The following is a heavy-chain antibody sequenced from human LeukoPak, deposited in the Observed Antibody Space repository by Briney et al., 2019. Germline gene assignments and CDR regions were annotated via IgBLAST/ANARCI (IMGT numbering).Heavy chain of an antibody. Sequence: GRSLRLSCAASGFTFSSYGMHWVRQAPGKGLEWLAVIWYDGSNIYYADPVKGRFAISRDNSKNTLYLQINSLRAEDTAVYYCGAAYSGSSPFDYWGQGTLVTVSS. J-gene: IGHJ4*02. CDR2: IWYDGSNI. D-gene: IGHD1-26*01. V-gene: IGHV3-33*01. CDR3: GAAYSGSSPFDY. CDR1: GFTFSSYG.